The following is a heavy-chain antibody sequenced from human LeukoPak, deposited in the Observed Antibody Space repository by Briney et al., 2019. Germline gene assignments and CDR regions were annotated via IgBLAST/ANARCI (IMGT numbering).Heavy chain of an antibody. Sequence: ASVKVSCKASGYTFTSYGISWVRQAPGQGLEWMGWISAYNGNTSYAQKLQGRVTMTTDTSTSTAYMELRSLRSDDTAVYYCARVRVGYCSSTSCYPDAFDIWGQGTMVTVSS. CDR2: ISAYNGNT. J-gene: IGHJ3*02. V-gene: IGHV1-18*01. CDR1: GYTFTSYG. CDR3: ARVRVGYCSSTSCYPDAFDI. D-gene: IGHD2-2*01.